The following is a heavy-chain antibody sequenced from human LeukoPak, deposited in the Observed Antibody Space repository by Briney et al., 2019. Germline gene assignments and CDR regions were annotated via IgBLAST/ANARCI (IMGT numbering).Heavy chain of an antibody. Sequence: GWSRRLYSEAHRFMFSLCVITWVRRGAGMLVQWVSAISGSGGGTYYADSVKGRFTISRDNSKNTLYLQMNSLRAEDTAVYYCAKDVRYCSSNTCYTEFARFDPWGQGTLVTVSS. CDR3: AKDVRYCSSNTCYTEFARFDP. CDR1: RFMFSLCV. J-gene: IGHJ5*02. D-gene: IGHD2-2*02. CDR2: ISGSGGGT. V-gene: IGHV3-23*01.